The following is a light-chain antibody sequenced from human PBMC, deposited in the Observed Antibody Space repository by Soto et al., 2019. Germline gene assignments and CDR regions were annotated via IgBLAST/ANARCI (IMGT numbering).Light chain of an antibody. CDR1: QSVSSN. J-gene: IGKJ5*01. CDR3: QQFNYWPPIT. Sequence: EIVLTQSPATLSVSPGERATLSCRASQSVSSNLAWYQQKPGRAPRLLIYGASTRATGIPARFSGSGSGTECTLTISSLQSEDFAVYYCQQFNYWPPITFGQWTRLEIK. V-gene: IGKV3-15*01. CDR2: GAS.